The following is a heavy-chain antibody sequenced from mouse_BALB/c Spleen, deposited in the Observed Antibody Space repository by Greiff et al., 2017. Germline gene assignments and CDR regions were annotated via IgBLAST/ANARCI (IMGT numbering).Heavy chain of an antibody. D-gene: IGHD1-1*01. Sequence: VKLVESGPGLVAPSQSLSITCTVSGFSLTSYGVSWVRQPPGKGLEWLGVIWGDGSTNYHSALISRLSISKDNSKSQVFLKLNSLQTDDTATYYCAKEGVYYGSRESYYYAMDYWGQGTSVTVSA. V-gene: IGHV2-3*01. CDR1: GFSLTSYG. CDR3: AKEGVYYGSRESYYYAMDY. CDR2: IWGDGST. J-gene: IGHJ4*01.